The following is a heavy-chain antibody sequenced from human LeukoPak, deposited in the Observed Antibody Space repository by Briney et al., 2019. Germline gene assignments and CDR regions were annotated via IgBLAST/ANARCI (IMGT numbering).Heavy chain of an antibody. D-gene: IGHD2-2*01. CDR3: ARDRRYCSSTSCTTFDY. V-gene: IGHV1-46*01. J-gene: IGHJ4*02. CDR1: GYTFTSYY. CDR2: INPSGGST. Sequence: GASVKVSCKASGYTFTSYYMHWVRQAPGQGLEWMGIINPSGGSTSYAQKFQGRVTMTRDTSTSTVYMELSSLRSEDTAVYYCARDRRYCSSTSCTTFDYWGQGTLVTVSS.